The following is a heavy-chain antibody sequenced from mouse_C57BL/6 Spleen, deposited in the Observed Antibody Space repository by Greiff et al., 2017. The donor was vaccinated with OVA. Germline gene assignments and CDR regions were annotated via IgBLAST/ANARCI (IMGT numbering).Heavy chain of an antibody. CDR1: GYTFTSYW. CDR3: ARSDYGSTLFDY. D-gene: IGHD1-1*01. CDR2: IDPSDSYT. J-gene: IGHJ2*01. V-gene: IGHV1-69*01. Sequence: QVQLQQPGAELVMPGASVKLSCKASGYTFTSYWMHWVKQRPGQGLEWIGEIDPSDSYTNYNQKFKGKSTLTVDKSSSSAYMQLSSLTSEDSAVYDCARSDYGSTLFDYWGQGTTLTVSS.